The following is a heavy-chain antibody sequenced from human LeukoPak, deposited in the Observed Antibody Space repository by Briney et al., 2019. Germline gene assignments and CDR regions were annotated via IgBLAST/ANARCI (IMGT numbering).Heavy chain of an antibody. D-gene: IGHD2-15*01. CDR3: ARSGQRRCSGGTCYPYYFDY. CDR2: ISSSSSSI. V-gene: IGHV3-48*04. CDR1: GFTFRTYS. Sequence: GGSLRLSCAASGFTFRTYSMNWVRQAPGKGLEWVSYISSSSSSIFYADSVKGRFTISRDNAKNSLHLQMNSLRAEDTAVYYCARSGQRRCSGGTCYPYYFDYWGQGTLVTVSS. J-gene: IGHJ4*02.